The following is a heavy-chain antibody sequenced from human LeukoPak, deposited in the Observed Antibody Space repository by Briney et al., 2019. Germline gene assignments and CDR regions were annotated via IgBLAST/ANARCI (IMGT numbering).Heavy chain of an antibody. CDR1: GFIFGSYG. CDR3: AKAIIGESDWRRVVVAATSGYYYYMDV. V-gene: IGHV3-30*02. Sequence: GGSLRLSCAASGFIFGSYGMHWVRQAPGKGPEWVAFIRYDGTNKYHADSVKGRFTISRDNSKNTLYLQMNSLRAEDTAVYYCAKAIIGESDWRRVVVAATSGYYYYMDVWGKGTTVTVSS. CDR2: IRYDGTNK. J-gene: IGHJ6*03. D-gene: IGHD2-15*01.